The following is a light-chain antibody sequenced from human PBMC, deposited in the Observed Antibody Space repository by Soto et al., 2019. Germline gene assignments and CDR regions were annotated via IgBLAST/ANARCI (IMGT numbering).Light chain of an antibody. CDR2: AVS. V-gene: IGLV2-14*03. Sequence: QSTLTQPASVSGSPGQSITISCSGTSTDIGSYNHVAWYQQFPGKSPKLMIYAVSDRPSEVSDRFSGSKSGITASLTISGRQTEDEADYYRISYTDSQSYLFGTGTKLTVL. CDR3: ISYTDSQSYL. J-gene: IGLJ1*01. CDR1: STDIGSYNH.